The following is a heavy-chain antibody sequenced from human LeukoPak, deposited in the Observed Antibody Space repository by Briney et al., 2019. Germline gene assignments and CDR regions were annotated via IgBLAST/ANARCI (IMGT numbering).Heavy chain of an antibody. Sequence: AASVKVSCKASGYTFTSYYMHWVRQAPGQGLEWMGIINPSGGSTSYAQKFQGRVTMTRDTSTSTVYMELSSLRSEDAAVYYCARGVEMATIVGDWFDPWGQGTLVTVSS. D-gene: IGHD5-24*01. V-gene: IGHV1-46*01. CDR3: ARGVEMATIVGDWFDP. J-gene: IGHJ5*02. CDR1: GYTFTSYY. CDR2: INPSGGST.